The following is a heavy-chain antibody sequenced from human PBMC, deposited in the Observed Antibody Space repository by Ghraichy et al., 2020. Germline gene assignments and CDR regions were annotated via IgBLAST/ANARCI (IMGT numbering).Heavy chain of an antibody. CDR1: GGSFSGYY. CDR3: ARGRRGVIAIYWFDP. Sequence: SETLSLTCAVYGGSFSGYYWSWIRQPPGKGLEWIGEINHSGSTNYNPSLKSRVTISVDTSKNQFSLKLSSVTAADTAVYYCARGRRGVIAIYWFDPWGQGTLVTVSS. J-gene: IGHJ5*02. D-gene: IGHD2-21*01. V-gene: IGHV4-34*01. CDR2: INHSGST.